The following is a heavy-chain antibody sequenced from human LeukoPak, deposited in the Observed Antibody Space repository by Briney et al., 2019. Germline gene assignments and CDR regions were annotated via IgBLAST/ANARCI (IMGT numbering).Heavy chain of an antibody. CDR1: GFTFSSYN. Sequence: GGSLRLSCAASGFTFSSYNMNWVRQAPGKGLEWVSYISTTSSTIYYADSVKGRFTISRDNAKNSLYLRMNSLRAEDTAVYYCARSGSGYLDYWGQGTLVTVSS. V-gene: IGHV3-48*01. D-gene: IGHD6-19*01. CDR2: ISTTSSTI. CDR3: ARSGSGYLDY. J-gene: IGHJ4*02.